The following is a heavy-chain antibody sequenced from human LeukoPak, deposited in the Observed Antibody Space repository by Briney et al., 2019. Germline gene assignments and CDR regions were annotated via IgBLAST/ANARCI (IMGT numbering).Heavy chain of an antibody. J-gene: IGHJ4*02. CDR1: GGSFSGYY. D-gene: IGHD3-22*01. Sequence: SETLSLTCAVYGGSFSGYYWSWIRQPPGKGLEWIGEINHSGSTNYNPSLKSRVTISVDTSKNQFSLKLSSVTAADTTVYYCARGHRETDSSGYSYFDYWGQGTLVTVSS. V-gene: IGHV4-34*01. CDR2: INHSGST. CDR3: ARGHRETDSSGYSYFDY.